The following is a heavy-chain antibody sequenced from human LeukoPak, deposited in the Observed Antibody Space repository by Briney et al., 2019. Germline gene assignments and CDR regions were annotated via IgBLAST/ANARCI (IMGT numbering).Heavy chain of an antibody. CDR2: INYSGST. CDR1: GGSLSGYY. Sequence: SGTPSLTCAVYGGSLSGYYWIWIPQPPGEGVEWIGEINYSGSTTFNPSLKSRVTFSVYTSKNQLSLKVNSLTAADTAVYFCARSLLWPAGTSDIWGQGTMVRVSS. V-gene: IGHV4-34*01. J-gene: IGHJ3*02. CDR3: ARSLLWPAGTSDI. D-gene: IGHD2/OR15-2a*01.